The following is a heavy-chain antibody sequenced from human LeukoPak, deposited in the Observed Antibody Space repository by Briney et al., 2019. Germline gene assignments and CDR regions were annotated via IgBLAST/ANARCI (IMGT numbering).Heavy chain of an antibody. D-gene: IGHD3-22*01. Sequence: GGSLRLPCAASGFTVSSNYMSWVRQPPGKGLVCVSRIDADGSTTTYADSVKGRFTISRDNAKNTLYLQMNSLRAEDTAVYYCARVRTDSSGYYYEGFDYWGQGALVTVSS. V-gene: IGHV3-74*01. CDR1: GFTVSSNY. CDR3: ARVRTDSSGYYYEGFDY. CDR2: IDADGSTT. J-gene: IGHJ4*02.